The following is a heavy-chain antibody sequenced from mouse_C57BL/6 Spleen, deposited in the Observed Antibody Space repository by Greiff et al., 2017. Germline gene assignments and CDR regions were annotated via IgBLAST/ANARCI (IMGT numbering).Heavy chain of an antibody. D-gene: IGHD4-1*01. CDR3: AEANWDLFAY. Sequence: QVQLQQSGPELVKPGASVKISCKASGYAFSSSWMNWVKQRPGKGLEWIGRIYPGDGDTNYNGKFKGKATLTADKSSSTAYMQLSSLTSEDSAVYFCAEANWDLFAYWGQGTLVTVSA. CDR2: IYPGDGDT. CDR1: GYAFSSSW. J-gene: IGHJ3*01. V-gene: IGHV1-82*01.